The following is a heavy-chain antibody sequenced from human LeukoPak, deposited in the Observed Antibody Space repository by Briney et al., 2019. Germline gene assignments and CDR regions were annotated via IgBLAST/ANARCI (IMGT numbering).Heavy chain of an antibody. V-gene: IGHV3-30-3*01. D-gene: IGHD3-16*02. CDR1: GFTFSSYA. J-gene: IGHJ1*01. Sequence: GGSLRLSCAASGFTFSSYAMHWVRQAPGKGLEWVAVISYDGSNKYYADSVKGRFTISRDNSKNTLYLQMNSLRAEDTAVYYCARDPAVEITFGGVIVIPKYFQHWGQGTLVTVSS. CDR3: ARDPAVEITFGGVIVIPKYFQH. CDR2: ISYDGSNK.